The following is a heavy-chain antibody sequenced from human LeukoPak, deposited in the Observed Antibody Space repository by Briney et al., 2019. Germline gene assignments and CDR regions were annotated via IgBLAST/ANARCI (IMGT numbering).Heavy chain of an antibody. J-gene: IGHJ4*02. CDR3: TSTLGY. V-gene: IGHV3-15*01. Sequence: ETLSLTCAIYGGSFSGYYWSWIRQPPGKGLEWIGRIKSKAEGGATDYAAPVKGRFSISRDDSKSALYLQMNSLKTEDTAVYYCTSTLGYWGQGTLVTVSS. CDR2: IKSKAEGGAT. CDR1: GGSFSGYY. D-gene: IGHD7-27*01.